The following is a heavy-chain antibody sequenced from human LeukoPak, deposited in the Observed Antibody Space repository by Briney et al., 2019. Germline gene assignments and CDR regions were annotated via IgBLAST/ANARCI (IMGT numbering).Heavy chain of an antibody. V-gene: IGHV3-30-3*01. CDR3: ANTYYAFWSGSF. J-gene: IGHJ4*02. D-gene: IGHD3-3*01. Sequence: RGSLRLSCAASGFTFSSYGIHWVRQAPGKGLEWVTVISYDESKKYYADSVKSRFTISRDNSKNTVYLQMNSLRAEDTAVYYCANTYYAFWSGSFWGQGTLVTVSS. CDR1: GFTFSSYG. CDR2: ISYDESKK.